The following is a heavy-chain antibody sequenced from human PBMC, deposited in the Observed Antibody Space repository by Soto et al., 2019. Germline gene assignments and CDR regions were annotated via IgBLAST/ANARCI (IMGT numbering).Heavy chain of an antibody. CDR1: GGALSDLY. D-gene: IGHD3-3*01. CDR3: GRNGRAGIFGVVRRTSYGMDV. J-gene: IGHJ6*02. Sequence: SETLSLTCGVSGGALSDLYRSWIRQTPGKGLEWIGEINRAGTADYNPSLKSRVTISADTSKNQFSLRLTSVTAADTAVYYCGRNGRAGIFGVVRRTSYGMDVWRQGTTVTVSS. CDR2: INRAGTA. V-gene: IGHV4-34*01.